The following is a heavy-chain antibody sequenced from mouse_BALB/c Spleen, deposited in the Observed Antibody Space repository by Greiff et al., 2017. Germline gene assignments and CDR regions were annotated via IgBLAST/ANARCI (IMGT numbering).Heavy chain of an antibody. CDR3: AHYYGSSRYAMDY. J-gene: IGHJ4*01. CDR1: GYSITSDYA. Sequence: EVQRVESGPGLVKPSQSLSLTCTVTGYSITSDYAWTWIRQFPGNKLEWMGYISYSGSTSYNPSLKSRISITRDTSKNQFFLQLNSVTTEDTATYYCAHYYGSSRYAMDYWGQGTSVTVSS. D-gene: IGHD1-1*01. CDR2: ISYSGST. V-gene: IGHV3-2*02.